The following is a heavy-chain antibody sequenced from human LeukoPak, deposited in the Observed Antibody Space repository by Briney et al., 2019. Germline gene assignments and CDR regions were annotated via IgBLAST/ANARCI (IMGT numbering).Heavy chain of an antibody. CDR2: FTSSSDT. D-gene: IGHD4-23*01. J-gene: IGHJ4*02. Sequence: GGSLRLSCAASGFTFSSYALSWVRQAPGKRLEWVSIFTSSSDTYYADAVKGRFTISRDISKNTLYLQMNSLRAEDTAVYYCAKRFSQGGGLGYFFDNWDQGTLVTVSS. V-gene: IGHV3-23*01. CDR1: GFTFSSYA. CDR3: AKRFSQGGGLGYFFDN.